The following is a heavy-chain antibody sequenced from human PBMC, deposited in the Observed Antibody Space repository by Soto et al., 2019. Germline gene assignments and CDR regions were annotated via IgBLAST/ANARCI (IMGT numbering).Heavy chain of an antibody. J-gene: IGHJ6*02. V-gene: IGHV4-39*01. D-gene: IGHD3-10*01. Sequence: PSETLSLTCTVSGGSISSSIYYWGWIRQPPGKGLEWIGSIYYSGSTYYNPSLKSRVTISVDTSKNQFSLKLSSVTAADTAVYYCAITQTNYYGLSYYYYYGMDVWGQGTTVTVSS. CDR3: AITQTNYYGLSYYYYYGMDV. CDR1: GGSISSSIYY. CDR2: IYYSGST.